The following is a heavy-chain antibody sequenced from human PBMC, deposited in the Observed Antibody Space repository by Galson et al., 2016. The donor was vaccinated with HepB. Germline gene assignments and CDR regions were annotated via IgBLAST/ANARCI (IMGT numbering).Heavy chain of an antibody. CDR3: ARDPKAARQVYYYYYYMDV. V-gene: IGHV3-23*01. CDR1: GFTFNSHA. CDR2: ITGGGDST. D-gene: IGHD6-25*01. Sequence: SLRLSCAASGFTFNSHAMSWVRQAPGKGLEWVSVITGGGDSTYYADPVTGRFTISRDNAKNSLYLQMNSLRDEDTAVYYCARDPKAARQVYYYYYYMDVWGRGTTATVSS. J-gene: IGHJ6*03.